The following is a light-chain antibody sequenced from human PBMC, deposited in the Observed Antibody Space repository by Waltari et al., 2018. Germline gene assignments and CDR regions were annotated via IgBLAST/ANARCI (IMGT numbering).Light chain of an antibody. CDR3: QQYYSVPLT. CDR2: WAS. Sequence: DIVMTQSPDSLAVSLGERATINCKSSQTISYSSNNKNYLAWYQKKPGTPPRLLISWASSRGSGVADRFSGSGSGTDFTLTISSLQVEDVAIYYCQQYYSVPLTFGQGTKVGIK. V-gene: IGKV4-1*01. J-gene: IGKJ1*01. CDR1: QTISYSSNNKNY.